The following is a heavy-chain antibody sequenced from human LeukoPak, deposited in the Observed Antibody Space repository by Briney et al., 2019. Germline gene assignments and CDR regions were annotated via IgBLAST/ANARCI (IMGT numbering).Heavy chain of an antibody. V-gene: IGHV3-48*01. CDR1: GFTFSTYS. D-gene: IGHD3-3*01. CDR3: ARELRFLEWARTGFDY. J-gene: IGHJ4*02. CDR2: ISGSSDTI. Sequence: GGSLRLSCAASGFTFSTYSMNWVRQAPGKGLEWVSYISGSSDTIYYPDSVKGRFTISRDNAKNSLYLQMNSLRAEDTAVYYCARELRFLEWARTGFDYWGQGTLVTVSS.